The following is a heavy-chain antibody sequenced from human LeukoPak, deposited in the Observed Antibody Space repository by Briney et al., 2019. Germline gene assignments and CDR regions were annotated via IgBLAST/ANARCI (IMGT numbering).Heavy chain of an antibody. CDR1: GFTFSNSW. V-gene: IGHV3-74*01. CDR3: ARGPDHGGSYYHD. CDR2: INSDGSIT. Sequence: PGGSLRLSCAASGFTFSNSWMYWVRQAPGKGLVWVSRINSDGSITQYADSVKGRFTISRDNAKNTLFLQMNSLRVEDTAAYYCARGPDHGGSYYHDWGQGTLVTVSS. J-gene: IGHJ4*02. D-gene: IGHD1-26*01.